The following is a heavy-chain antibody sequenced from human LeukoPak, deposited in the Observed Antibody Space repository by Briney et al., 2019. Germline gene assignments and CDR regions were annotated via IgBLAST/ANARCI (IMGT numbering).Heavy chain of an antibody. Sequence: SETLSLTCTVSGGSISSYYWSWIRQPPGKGLEWIGYIYYSGSTNYNPSLKSRVTMSVDTSKNQFSLKLSSVTAADTAVYYCARVTGYMIEDYFDYWGQGTLVTVSS. CDR1: GGSISSYY. D-gene: IGHD3-22*01. J-gene: IGHJ4*02. CDR3: ARVTGYMIEDYFDY. V-gene: IGHV4-59*01. CDR2: IYYSGST.